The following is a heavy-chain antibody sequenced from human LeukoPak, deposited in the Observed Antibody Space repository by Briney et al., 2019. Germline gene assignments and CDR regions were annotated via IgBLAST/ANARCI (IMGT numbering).Heavy chain of an antibody. CDR1: GASISSSRCY. V-gene: IGHV4-39*01. D-gene: IGHD1-26*01. J-gene: IGHJ4*02. Sequence: SETLSLACTVSGASISSSRCYWGWIRQPPGKGLEWIGSIYNTGSSYYNPSLKSRGTISVDTSKNQFSLRLRSVTAADTAVYYCASLRPPVVRATWVDYWGQGILVTVSS. CDR2: IYNTGSS. CDR3: ASLRPPVVRATWVDY.